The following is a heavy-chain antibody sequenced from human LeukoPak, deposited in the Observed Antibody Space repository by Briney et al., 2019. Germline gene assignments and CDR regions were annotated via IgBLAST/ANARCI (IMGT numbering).Heavy chain of an antibody. CDR1: GGSISSGSYY. CDR3: ARHRFTLDAFDI. CDR2: IYTSGST. D-gene: IGHD3-16*02. J-gene: IGHJ3*02. V-gene: IGHV4-61*02. Sequence: SETLSLTCTVSGGSISSGSYYWSWIRQPAGKGLEWIGRIYTSGSTNYNPSLKSRVTISVDTSKNQFSLKLSSVTAADTAVYYCARHRFTLDAFDIWGQGTMVTVSS.